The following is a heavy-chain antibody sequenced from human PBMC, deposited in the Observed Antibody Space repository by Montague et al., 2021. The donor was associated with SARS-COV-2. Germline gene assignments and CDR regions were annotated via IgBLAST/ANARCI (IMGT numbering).Heavy chain of an antibody. CDR2: ICYGGSA. V-gene: IGHV4-39*01. CDR3: ARRRDRSTVVSPAVFDL. D-gene: IGHD4-23*01. Sequence: SETLSLTCSVSSDSISSRSYCWAWIRQSPGKGLEWIGNICYGGSAYYNPSLRSRVVMSAETSKSQFSLKLYSVTAADTSIYYCARRRDRSTVVSPAVFDLWGQGTMVIVSS. J-gene: IGHJ3*01. CDR1: SDSISSRSYC.